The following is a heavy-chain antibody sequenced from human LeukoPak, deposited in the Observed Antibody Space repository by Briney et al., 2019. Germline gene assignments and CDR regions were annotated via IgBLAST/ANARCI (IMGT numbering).Heavy chain of an antibody. D-gene: IGHD2-21*01. CDR3: AREQSYSEEIVVVNPPFDY. V-gene: IGHV3-21*01. CDR1: GFTFSSYG. Sequence: GGSLRLSCAASGFTFSSYGMNWVRQAPGKGLEWVSSISSSGTYIYFADSVKGRFTISRDNAKNSLYLQMNSLRAEDTALYYCAREQSYSEEIVVVNPPFDYWGQGTLVTVSS. CDR2: ISSSGTYI. J-gene: IGHJ4*02.